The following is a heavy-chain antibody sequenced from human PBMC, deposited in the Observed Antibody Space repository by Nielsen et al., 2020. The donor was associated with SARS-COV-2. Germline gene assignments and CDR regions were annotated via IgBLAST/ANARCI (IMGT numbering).Heavy chain of an antibody. V-gene: IGHV3-7*03. D-gene: IGHD3-22*01. Sequence: GESLKISCAASGFTFSSYWMSWVRQAPGKGLEWVANIKQDGSEKYYVDSVKGRFTISRDNAKNSLYLQMNSLRAEDTAVYYCARDDNLGNYYDSSGYYVDYWGQGTLVTVSS. CDR1: GFTFSSYW. CDR3: ARDDNLGNYYDSSGYYVDY. CDR2: IKQDGSEK. J-gene: IGHJ4*02.